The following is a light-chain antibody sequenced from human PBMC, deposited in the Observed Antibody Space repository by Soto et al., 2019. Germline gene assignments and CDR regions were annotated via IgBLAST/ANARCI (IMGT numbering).Light chain of an antibody. J-gene: IGLJ2*01. Sequence: QLVLTQSPSASASLGASVKLTCTLSSGHSNYAIAWHQQQPEKGPRYLMKLNSDGSHSKGDGIPDRFSGSSSGAERYLTIPSLQSEDEADYYCQTWGTGIVVFGGGTKLTVL. V-gene: IGLV4-69*01. CDR2: LNSDGSH. CDR1: SGHSNYA. CDR3: QTWGTGIVV.